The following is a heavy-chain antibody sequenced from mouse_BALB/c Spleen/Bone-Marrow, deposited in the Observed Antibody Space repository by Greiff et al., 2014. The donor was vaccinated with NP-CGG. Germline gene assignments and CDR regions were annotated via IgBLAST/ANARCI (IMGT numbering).Heavy chain of an antibody. Sequence: EVHLVESGPGLVKPSQSLSLTCSVTGYSITSGSYWYWIRQFPGNKLEWMGYISYDGSNNYNPSLKNRISITRDTSKNQFFLKLNSVTTEDTATYYCASYDYAQGGFAYWGQGTLVTVSA. J-gene: IGHJ3*01. D-gene: IGHD2-4*01. CDR3: ASYDYAQGGFAY. CDR1: GYSITSGSY. V-gene: IGHV3-6*02. CDR2: ISYDGSN.